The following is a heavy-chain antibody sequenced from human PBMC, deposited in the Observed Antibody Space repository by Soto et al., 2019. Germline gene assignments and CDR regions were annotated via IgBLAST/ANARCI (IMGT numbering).Heavy chain of an antibody. Sequence: PSETLSLTCAVYGGSFSGYYWSWIRQPPGKGLEWIGEINHSGSTNYNPSLKSRVTISVDTSKNQFSLKLSSVTAADTAVYYCARERKYYYGSGSYYNWFDPWGQGTLVTVSS. V-gene: IGHV4-34*01. CDR2: INHSGST. D-gene: IGHD3-10*01. CDR1: GGSFSGYY. J-gene: IGHJ5*02. CDR3: ARERKYYYGSGSYYNWFDP.